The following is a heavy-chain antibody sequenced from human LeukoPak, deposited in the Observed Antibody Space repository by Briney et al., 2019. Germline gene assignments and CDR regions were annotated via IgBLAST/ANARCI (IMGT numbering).Heavy chain of an antibody. CDR1: GGSISSGSYY. Sequence: SQTLSLTCTVSGGSISSGSYYWSWIRQPAGKGLEWIGRIYTSGSTNYNPSLKSRVTISVDTSKNQFSLKLSSVTAADTAVYYCARGVGTIFGVVNTYFDYWGQGTLVSVS. D-gene: IGHD3-3*01. V-gene: IGHV4-61*02. CDR2: IYTSGST. CDR3: ARGVGTIFGVVNTYFDY. J-gene: IGHJ4*02.